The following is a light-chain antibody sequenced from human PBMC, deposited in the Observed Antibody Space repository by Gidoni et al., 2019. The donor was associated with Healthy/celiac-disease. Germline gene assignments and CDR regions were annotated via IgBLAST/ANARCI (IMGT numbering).Light chain of an antibody. Sequence: DIQLTQYPSSLSASVGYRVTITCRASQSISSYLNWYQPKPGKAPKLLIYAASSLQSGVPSRFSCIGSWTDFTLTISSLQPEDFATYYCQQSYSTPYTFGQGTKLEIK. V-gene: IGKV1-39*01. J-gene: IGKJ2*01. CDR1: QSISSY. CDR3: QQSYSTPYT. CDR2: AAS.